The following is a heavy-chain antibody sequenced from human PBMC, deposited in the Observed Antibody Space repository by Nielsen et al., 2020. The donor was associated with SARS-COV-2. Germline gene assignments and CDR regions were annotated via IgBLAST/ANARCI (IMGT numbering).Heavy chain of an antibody. J-gene: IGHJ6*02. CDR2: IMQDGSEK. CDR3: AGERVGGYHPPQYYYTMDL. CDR1: GFAFSSYA. Sequence: GESLKISCAASGFAFSSYAMTWVRQAPGKGLEWVANIMQDGSEKYYVDSVKGRFSISRDNAKNSLYLQMNSLRAEDTAVYYCAGERVGGYHPPQYYYTMDLWGQGTTVIVSS. D-gene: IGHD3-22*01. V-gene: IGHV3-7*04.